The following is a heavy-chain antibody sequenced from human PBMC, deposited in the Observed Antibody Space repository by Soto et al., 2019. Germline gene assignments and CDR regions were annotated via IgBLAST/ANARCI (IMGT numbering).Heavy chain of an antibody. J-gene: IGHJ4*02. V-gene: IGHV1-18*01. Sequence: QVQLVQSGAEVKKPGASVKVSCKASGYTFTSYGISWVRQAPGQGLEWMGWISAYNDNTNYAQKRMCRVTMTTDTSASKGYMELRSLRFDETAVYYCARERDTAIVSRGPIDHWGQRTLVTVSS. CDR1: GYTFTSYG. CDR2: ISAYNDNT. D-gene: IGHD5-18*01. CDR3: ARERDTAIVSRGPIDH.